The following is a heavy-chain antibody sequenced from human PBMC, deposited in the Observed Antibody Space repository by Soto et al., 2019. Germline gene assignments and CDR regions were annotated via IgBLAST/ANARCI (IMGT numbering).Heavy chain of an antibody. Sequence: QVQMVQSGAEVKKPGASVKVSSKASGHTFTGHHMHWVRQAPGQGLEGMGLIDLDIGDTKYAQKFQGRVTSTSDTSITTAYMELRGLRSDDTAVYYCALEPTGTAGFDYWGQGTPVTVSS. CDR2: IDLDIGDT. J-gene: IGHJ4*02. CDR3: ALEPTGTAGFDY. D-gene: IGHD2-21*02. CDR1: GHTFTGHH. V-gene: IGHV1-2*02.